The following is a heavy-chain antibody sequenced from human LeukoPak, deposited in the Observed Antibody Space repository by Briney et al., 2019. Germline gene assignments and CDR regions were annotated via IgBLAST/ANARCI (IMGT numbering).Heavy chain of an antibody. CDR1: GGSISSYY. Sequence: PSETLSLTCTVSGGSISSYYWSWIRQPPGKGLEWIGYIYYSGSTNYNPSLKSRVTISVDTSKNQFSLKLSSVTAADTAVYYCASGGAVAAEYYFDYWGQGTLVTVSS. D-gene: IGHD6-19*01. V-gene: IGHV4-59*12. CDR3: ASGGAVAAEYYFDY. J-gene: IGHJ4*02. CDR2: IYYSGST.